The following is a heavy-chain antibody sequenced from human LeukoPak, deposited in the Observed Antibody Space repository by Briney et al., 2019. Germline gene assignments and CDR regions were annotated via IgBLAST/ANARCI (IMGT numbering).Heavy chain of an antibody. CDR2: IIPIFGTA. Sequence: GASVKVSCKASGGTFSSYAISWVRQAPGQGLEWMGGIIPIFGTANYAQKFQGRVTITADEPTSTAYMELSSLRSEDTAVYYCARDPYYYGSGRSYYFDYWGQGTLVTVSS. CDR1: GGTFSSYA. J-gene: IGHJ4*02. V-gene: IGHV1-69*13. D-gene: IGHD3-10*01. CDR3: ARDPYYYGSGRSYYFDY.